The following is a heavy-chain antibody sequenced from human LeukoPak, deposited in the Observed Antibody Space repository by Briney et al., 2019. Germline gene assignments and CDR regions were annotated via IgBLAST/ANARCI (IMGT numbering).Heavy chain of an antibody. CDR2: IIGCSSYT. V-gene: IGHV3-11*05. CDR3: ASDSVKLAGGWFDP. J-gene: IGHJ5*02. Sequence: GGTLRLSCAASGFTFSDYYMSWVRQAPGTGLGSVSYIIGCSSYTNYADYVKGRFPISRDNAKNSLYLQMNSLRAEDTAVYYCASDSVKLAGGWFDPWGQGTLVTVSS. CDR1: GFTFSDYY. D-gene: IGHD3-3*02.